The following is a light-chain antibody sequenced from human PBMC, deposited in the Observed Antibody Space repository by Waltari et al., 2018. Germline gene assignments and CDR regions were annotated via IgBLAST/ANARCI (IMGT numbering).Light chain of an antibody. CDR2: GAS. V-gene: IGKV3-15*01. J-gene: IGKJ2*01. Sequence: ETVMTQSPATLSVSPGERATLSCRASQSVSSNLAWYQQKPGQAPRLLIYGASTRATGIPARFSGSGSGTEFTFTISSLQSEDFAVYYCQQYNNWPPVTFGQGTKLEIK. CDR3: QQYNNWPPVT. CDR1: QSVSSN.